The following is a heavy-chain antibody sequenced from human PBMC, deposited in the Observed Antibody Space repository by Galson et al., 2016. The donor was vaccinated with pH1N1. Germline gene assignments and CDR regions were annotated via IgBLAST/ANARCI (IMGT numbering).Heavy chain of an antibody. J-gene: IGHJ5*02. Sequence: QSGAEVKKPGESLKISYQGSGDSLTNHWIAWVRQMSGKGLEWMGIIYPGDSDTKYSPSFQGQVTISADKSINTAYLQWSSLKASDTAIYYCARVKNPNSNWNNWFDPWGQGTLVTVSS. CDR1: GDSLTNHW. CDR2: IYPGDSDT. V-gene: IGHV5-51*03. D-gene: IGHD4-11*01. CDR3: ARVKNPNSNWNNWFDP.